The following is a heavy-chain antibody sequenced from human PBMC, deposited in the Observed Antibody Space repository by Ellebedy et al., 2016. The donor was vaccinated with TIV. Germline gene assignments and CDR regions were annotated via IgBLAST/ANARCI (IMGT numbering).Heavy chain of an antibody. CDR2: ISFGTT. Sequence: SETLSLTXNVSGASIDSNTSFWGWFRQPPGKGLEWLGTISFGTTYYNPSLKSRATISVDTSKTSFSLRVTPVTAADTAVYFCARQDAAGGHSYTNHLDYWGQGTLVTVSS. CDR1: GASIDSNTSF. J-gene: IGHJ4*02. D-gene: IGHD2-8*01. V-gene: IGHV4-39*01. CDR3: ARQDAAGGHSYTNHLDY.